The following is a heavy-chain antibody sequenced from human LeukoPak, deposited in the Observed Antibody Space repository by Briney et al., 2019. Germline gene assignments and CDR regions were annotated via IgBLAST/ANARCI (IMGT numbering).Heavy chain of an antibody. CDR3: ATFREGFDS. CDR1: GYTFTSYD. Sequence: ASVKVSCKASGYTFTSYDINWVRQATGQGLEYMGWMTPNSGNTGYAQKFQGRVTITRDTSINTAYMELSSLTSEDTAVYYCATFREGFDSWGQGTLVTVSS. CDR2: MTPNSGNT. D-gene: IGHD3-3*02. V-gene: IGHV1-8*03. J-gene: IGHJ5*01.